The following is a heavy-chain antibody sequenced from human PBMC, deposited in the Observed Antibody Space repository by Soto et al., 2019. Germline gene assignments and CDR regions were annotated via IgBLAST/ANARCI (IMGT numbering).Heavy chain of an antibody. V-gene: IGHV4-59*01. J-gene: IGHJ4*02. CDR3: ARVSVLRFFRYFDY. CDR1: GGSISSYY. CDR2: IYYSGST. Sequence: PSETLSLTCTVSGGSISSYYWSWIRQPPGKGLEWIGYIYYSGSTNYNPSLKSRVTISVDTSKNQFSLKLSSVTAADTAVYYCARVSVLRFFRYFDYWGQGTLVTVSS. D-gene: IGHD3-3*01.